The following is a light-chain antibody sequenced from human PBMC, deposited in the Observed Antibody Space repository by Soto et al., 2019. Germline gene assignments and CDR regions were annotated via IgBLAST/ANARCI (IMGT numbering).Light chain of an antibody. V-gene: IGKV1-9*01. CDR3: QQLNSYPPT. Sequence: DIQLTQSPSFLSASVGDRVTITCRAGQGVANYFAWYQQKPGKAPKLLIYAASTLQGGVPSRFSGSGSGTEFTLTISSLQPEDFATYYCQQLNSYPPTFGGGTKVDIK. CDR1: QGVANY. J-gene: IGKJ4*01. CDR2: AAS.